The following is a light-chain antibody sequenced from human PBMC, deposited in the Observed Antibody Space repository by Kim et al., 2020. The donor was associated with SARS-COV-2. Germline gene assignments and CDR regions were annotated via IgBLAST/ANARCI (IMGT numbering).Light chain of an antibody. V-gene: IGKV1-5*03. CDR3: QQYKSYPCT. Sequence: AAVGERVTITWRARQSVNKQLAWYQQKPGKDPKALIYTASNLESGVPSRFSGSGSGTDFTLTISSLQPDDFATYYCQQYKSYPCTFGRGTKVDIK. J-gene: IGKJ1*01. CDR2: TAS. CDR1: QSVNKQ.